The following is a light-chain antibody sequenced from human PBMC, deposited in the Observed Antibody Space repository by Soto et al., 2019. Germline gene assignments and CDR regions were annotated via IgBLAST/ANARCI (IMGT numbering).Light chain of an antibody. CDR3: QQYGGSPRT. CDR2: DAS. V-gene: IGKV3-20*01. J-gene: IGKJ1*01. Sequence: EIVLTQSPVTLSLSPGERATLSCRASQSVSSSSLAWYQQKRGQAPRLLIHDASSRATSIPDRFSGSGSGTDVTRTISRREPEDFAVYYCQQYGGSPRTFGQGTKVDIK. CDR1: QSVSSSS.